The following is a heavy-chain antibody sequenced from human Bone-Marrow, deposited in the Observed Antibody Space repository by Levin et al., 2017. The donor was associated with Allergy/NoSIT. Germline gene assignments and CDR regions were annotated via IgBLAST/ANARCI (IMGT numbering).Heavy chain of an antibody. V-gene: IGHV3-33*01. CDR2: IWHDGSNE. J-gene: IGHJ3*02. CDR3: ASVAVRNTYVSGSFYNVGAFDI. D-gene: IGHD3-10*01. Sequence: QTGGSLRLSCEASGFPFSGYGMHWVRQAPGKGLEWVAVIWHDGSNEYYADSVKGRFTISRDNSKNTVYLQLNSLRVEDTALYYCASVAVRNTYVSGSFYNVGAFDIWGQGTMVTVSS. CDR1: GFPFSGYG.